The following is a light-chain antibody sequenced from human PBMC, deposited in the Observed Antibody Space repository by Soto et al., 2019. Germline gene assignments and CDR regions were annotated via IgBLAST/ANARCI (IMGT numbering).Light chain of an antibody. J-gene: IGKJ5*01. CDR1: QSISSY. CDR2: AAS. V-gene: IGKV1-39*01. Sequence: DIQMTQSPSSLSASVGDRVTITCRASQSISSYLNWYQQKPGKAPKLLIYAASSLQSGVPSRFSGSGSGTDFTLTISSLQPEDFATYYCQQSYSTLEVTFGQGTRLEIQ. CDR3: QQSYSTLEVT.